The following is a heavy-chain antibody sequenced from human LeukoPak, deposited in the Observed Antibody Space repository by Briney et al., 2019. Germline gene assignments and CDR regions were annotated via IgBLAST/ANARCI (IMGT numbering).Heavy chain of an antibody. D-gene: IGHD4-11*01. V-gene: IGHV4-39*07. Sequence: PETLSLTCTVSGGSISSSSYYWGWIRQPPGKGLEWIGSIYYSGSTYYNPSLKSRVTISVDTSKNQFSLKLSSVTAADTAVYYCARNDHSNLDYYYYYMDVWGKGTTVTVSS. J-gene: IGHJ6*03. CDR3: ARNDHSNLDYYYYYMDV. CDR2: IYYSGST. CDR1: GGSISSSSYY.